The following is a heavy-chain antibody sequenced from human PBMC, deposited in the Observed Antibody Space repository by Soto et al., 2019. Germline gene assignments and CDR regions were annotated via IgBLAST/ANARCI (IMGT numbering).Heavy chain of an antibody. CDR2: IYSGGST. V-gene: IGHV3-66*01. CDR3: ARDLHYYDSSGYLRFTDY. J-gene: IGHJ4*02. D-gene: IGHD3-22*01. CDR1: GFTVSSNY. Sequence: EVQLVESGGGLVQPGGSLRLSCAASGFTVSSNYMSWVRQAPGKGLEGVSVIYSGGSTYYADSVKGRFTISRDNSKNTLYLQMNSLRAEDTAVYYCARDLHYYDSSGYLRFTDYWGQGTLVTVSS.